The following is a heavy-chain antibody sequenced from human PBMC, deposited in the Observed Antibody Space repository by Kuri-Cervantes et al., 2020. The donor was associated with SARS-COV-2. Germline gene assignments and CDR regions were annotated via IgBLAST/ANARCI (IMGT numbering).Heavy chain of an antibody. CDR3: ARDGSDGYYGSHGMDV. J-gene: IGHJ6*02. CDR2: ISSSSSYI. V-gene: IGHV3-21*01. CDR1: GFTFSNAW. D-gene: IGHD3-10*01. Sequence: LTCAASGFTFSNAWMNWVRQAPGKGLEWVSSISSSSSYIYYADSVKGRFTISRDNAKNSLYLQMNSLRAEDTAVYYCARDGSDGYYGSHGMDVWGQGTTVTVSS.